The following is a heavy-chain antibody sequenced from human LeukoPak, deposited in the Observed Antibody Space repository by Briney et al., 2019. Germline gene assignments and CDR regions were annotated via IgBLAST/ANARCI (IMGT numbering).Heavy chain of an antibody. J-gene: IGHJ4*02. Sequence: SETLSLTCTVSGGSISSYYWGWIRQPPGKGLEWIGSIYYSGSTYYNPSLKSRVTISVDTSKNQFSLKLSSVTAADTAVYYCARQPRAIAVAGNFDYWGQGTLVTVSS. V-gene: IGHV4-39*01. D-gene: IGHD6-19*01. CDR3: ARQPRAIAVAGNFDY. CDR1: GGSISSYY. CDR2: IYYSGST.